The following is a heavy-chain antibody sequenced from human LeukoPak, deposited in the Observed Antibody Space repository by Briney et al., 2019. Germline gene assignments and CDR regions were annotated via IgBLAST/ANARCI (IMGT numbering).Heavy chain of an antibody. CDR1: GFTFNIFG. CDR2: LWADVKTA. Sequence: GGSLRLSCAASGFTFNIFGMHWVRQVPGNGLEWLAVLWADVKTAHYADSVKGRFTISRDGSENTLYLQMNSLRSEDTAVYYCVKESAADATFHFDYWGQGTLVTVSS. CDR3: VKESAADATFHFDY. J-gene: IGHJ4*02. V-gene: IGHV3-33*06. D-gene: IGHD6-13*01.